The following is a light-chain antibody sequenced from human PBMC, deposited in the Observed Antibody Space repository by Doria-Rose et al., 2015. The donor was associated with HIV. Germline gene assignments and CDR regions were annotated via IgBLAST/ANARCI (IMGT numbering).Light chain of an antibody. CDR1: QSFSSTY. CDR3: HQYGTSWT. Sequence: TQSPGTLSLSPGERATLSCRASQSFSSTYLAWYQQKPGQAPSLLIYDGSTRATGIPDRCSASGSGTDFTLTITRLEPEDFALYCCHQYGTSWTFSQGTKVEI. CDR2: DGS. J-gene: IGKJ1*01. V-gene: IGKV3-20*01.